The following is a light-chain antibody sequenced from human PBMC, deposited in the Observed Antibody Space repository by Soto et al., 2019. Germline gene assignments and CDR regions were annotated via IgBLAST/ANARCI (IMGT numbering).Light chain of an antibody. CDR2: WAS. CDR1: RSVLYSSNNKNF. V-gene: IGKV4-1*01. J-gene: IGKJ1*01. CDR3: QQYYTTPPWT. Sequence: DIVMTQSPDSLAVSLGERATINCKSSRSVLYSSNNKNFLAWYQQKPGQPPKLLIYWASTRESGVPDRSSGSGSGTDFTLTISSLQAEDVAVYYCQQYYTTPPWTFGQGTKVEIK.